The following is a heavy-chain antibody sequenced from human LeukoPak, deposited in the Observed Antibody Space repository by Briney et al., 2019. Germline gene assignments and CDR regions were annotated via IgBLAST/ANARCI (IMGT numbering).Heavy chain of an antibody. CDR3: ARYQGYLAFDY. CDR2: IKEDGSEK. V-gene: IGHV3-7*01. J-gene: IGHJ4*02. CDR1: GFTFSNYW. D-gene: IGHD2-15*01. Sequence: GGSLRLSCAASGFTFSNYWMTWVRQAPGGGLEWVANIKEDGSEKYYVDSVKGRFTISRDNAKNSLYVQMNSLRAEDTAVYYCARYQGYLAFDYWGQGTLVTVSS.